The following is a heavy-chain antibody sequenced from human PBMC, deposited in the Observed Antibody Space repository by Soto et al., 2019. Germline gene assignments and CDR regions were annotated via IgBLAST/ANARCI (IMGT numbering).Heavy chain of an antibody. CDR3: AGGGVRGVITRTRDYYGMDV. V-gene: IGHV5-51*01. CDR2: IYPGDSDT. D-gene: IGHD3-10*01. J-gene: IGHJ6*02. CDR1: GYSFTSYW. Sequence: EVQLVQSGAEVKKPGESLKISCKGSGYSFTSYWIGWVRQMPGKGLKWMGIIYPGDSDTRYSPSFQGQVTISADKSISTAYLQWSSLKASDTAMYYCAGGGVRGVITRTRDYYGMDVWGQGTTVTVSS.